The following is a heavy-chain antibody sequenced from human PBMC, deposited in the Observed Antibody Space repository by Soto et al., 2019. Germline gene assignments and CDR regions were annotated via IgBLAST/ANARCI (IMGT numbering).Heavy chain of an antibody. CDR2: IITLLDIA. CDR3: ARDSPIGSTFSGYDAIDY. J-gene: IGHJ4*02. D-gene: IGHD5-12*01. Sequence: QVQLVQSGAEVKKPGSSVKVSCKTSGGTFSNDIITWVRQAPGQGLEWMGRIITLLDIANYAQNFQGRVTFTANKSTSTAYMELNSLRSEDTAVYYCARDSPIGSTFSGYDAIDYGGQGPLVTVSS. CDR1: GGTFSNDI. V-gene: IGHV1-69*08.